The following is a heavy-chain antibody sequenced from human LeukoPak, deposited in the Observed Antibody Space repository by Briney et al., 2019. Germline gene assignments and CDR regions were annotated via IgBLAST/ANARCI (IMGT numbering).Heavy chain of an antibody. J-gene: IGHJ4*02. D-gene: IGHD3-10*01. Sequence: ASVKVSCKASGYTFTSYGISWVRQAPGQGLEWMGGIIPIFGTANYAQKFQGRVTITADESTSTAYMELSSLRSEDTAVYYCARGDYYGSGSYFFDYWGQGTLVTVSS. CDR3: ARGDYYGSGSYFFDY. CDR2: IIPIFGTA. CDR1: GYTFTSYG. V-gene: IGHV1-69*13.